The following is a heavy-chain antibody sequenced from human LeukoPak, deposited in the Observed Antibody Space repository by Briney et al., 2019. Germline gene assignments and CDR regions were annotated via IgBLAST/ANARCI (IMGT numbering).Heavy chain of an antibody. CDR1: GGTFSSYA. D-gene: IGHD6-19*01. CDR2: IIPIFGTA. Sequence: SVKVSCKASGGTFSSYAINWVRQAPGQGLEWMGGIIPIFGTANYAQKFQGRVTITADESTSTAYMELSSLRSEDTAVYYCAREAVAGTRTPDYWGQGTLVTVSS. V-gene: IGHV1-69*13. J-gene: IGHJ4*02. CDR3: AREAVAGTRTPDY.